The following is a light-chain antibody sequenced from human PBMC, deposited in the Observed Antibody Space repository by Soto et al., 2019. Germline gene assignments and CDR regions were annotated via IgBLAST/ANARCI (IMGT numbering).Light chain of an antibody. CDR1: SSDVGSYNL. J-gene: IGLJ7*01. CDR3: CSYAGSSTLAV. Sequence: QLVLTQPASVSGSPGQSITISCTGTSSDVGSYNLVSWYQQHPTKAPKLMIYEVSKRPSGVSNRFSGSKSDNTASLTISGLEAEDEADYCCCSYAGSSTLAVFGGGTKVTVL. CDR2: EVS. V-gene: IGLV2-23*02.